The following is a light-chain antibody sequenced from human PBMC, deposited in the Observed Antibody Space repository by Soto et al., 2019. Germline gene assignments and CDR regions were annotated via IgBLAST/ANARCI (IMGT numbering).Light chain of an antibody. CDR1: NIGSKS. CDR2: YDS. CDR3: QVWDSSSEHVV. Sequence: SYELTQPPSVSVAPGKTARITCGGDNIGSKSVHWYQQKPGQAPVLVIDYDSDRPSGIPERFSGSNSGNTATLTISRVEAGDEADYYCQVWDSSSEHVVFGGGTKLSVL. V-gene: IGLV3-21*04. J-gene: IGLJ2*01.